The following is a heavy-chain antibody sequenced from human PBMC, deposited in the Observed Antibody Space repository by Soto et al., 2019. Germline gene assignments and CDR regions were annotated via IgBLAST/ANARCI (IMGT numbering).Heavy chain of an antibody. D-gene: IGHD2-21*01. V-gene: IGHV3-74*01. Sequence: GGSLRLSCAASGFTFSSYWMHWVRQAPGKGLVWVSRINSDGSSTSYADSVKGRFTISRDNAKNTLYLQMNSLRAEDTALYYCARDHVVSRNWFDPWGQGTLVTVSS. CDR1: GFTFSSYW. J-gene: IGHJ5*02. CDR3: ARDHVVSRNWFDP. CDR2: INSDGSST.